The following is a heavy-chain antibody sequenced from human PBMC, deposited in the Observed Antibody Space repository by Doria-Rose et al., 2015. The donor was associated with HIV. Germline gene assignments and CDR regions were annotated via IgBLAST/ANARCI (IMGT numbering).Heavy chain of an antibody. Sequence: QVTLKESGPVLVKPTETLTLTCTVSGVSLSSPGMGVSWIRQPPGKALEWLANISSDDERSYKTSLKSRLTISRSTSKSQVVLTMTDMDPVDTATYYCARIKSSRWYHKYYFDFWGQGTPVIVSA. J-gene: IGHJ4*02. CDR1: GVSLSSPGMG. CDR2: ISSDDER. V-gene: IGHV2-26*01. CDR3: ARIKSSRWYHKYYFDF. D-gene: IGHD6-13*01.